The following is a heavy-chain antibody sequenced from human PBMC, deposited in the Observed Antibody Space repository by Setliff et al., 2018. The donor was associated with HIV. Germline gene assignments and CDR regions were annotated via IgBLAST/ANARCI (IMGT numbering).Heavy chain of an antibody. V-gene: IGHV4-34*01. CDR1: GGSFSGYY. CDR2: INVIRTT. Sequence: SETLSLTCAVYGGSFSGYYWNWVRQPPGKGLEWIGEINVIRTTDYNLSLKSRVTISLDTSKNQFSLKLTSVTAADTAVYYCARLVRQTYGSGTFYNYYYYMGVWGKGTTVTVSS. J-gene: IGHJ6*03. CDR3: ARLVRQTYGSGTFYNYYYYMGV. D-gene: IGHD3-10*01.